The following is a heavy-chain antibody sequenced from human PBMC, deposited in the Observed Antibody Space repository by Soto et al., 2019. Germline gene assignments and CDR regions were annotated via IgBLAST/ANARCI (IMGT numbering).Heavy chain of an antibody. CDR2: INPSGGST. CDR3: ARELYCISTSCYVRYYYYGMDV. D-gene: IGHD2-2*01. J-gene: IGHJ6*02. V-gene: IGHV1-46*01. Sequence: QVQLVQSGAEVKKPGASVKVSCKASGYTFTSYYMHWVRQAPGQGLEWMGIINPSGGSTSYAQKFQGRVTMTRDTSTSTVYMELSSLRSEDTAVYYCARELYCISTSCYVRYYYYGMDVWGQGTTVTVS. CDR1: GYTFTSYY.